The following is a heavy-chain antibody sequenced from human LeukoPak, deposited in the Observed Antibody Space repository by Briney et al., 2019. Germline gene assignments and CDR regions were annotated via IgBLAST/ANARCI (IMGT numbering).Heavy chain of an antibody. D-gene: IGHD1-14*01. Sequence: GGSLRLSCAASGFTFSSYEMNCVRQAPGKGLEWVSYISSSGSTIYYADSVKGRFTISRDNAKNSLYLQMNSLRAEDTAIYSCARDLSGAFDIWGQGTMVTVSS. CDR3: ARDLSGAFDI. J-gene: IGHJ3*02. CDR2: ISSSGSTI. CDR1: GFTFSSYE. V-gene: IGHV3-48*03.